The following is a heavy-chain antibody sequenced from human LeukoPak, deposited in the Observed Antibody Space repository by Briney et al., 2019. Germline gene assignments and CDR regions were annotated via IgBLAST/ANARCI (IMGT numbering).Heavy chain of an antibody. V-gene: IGHV3-30*04. CDR2: ISYDGSNK. CDR1: GFTFSSYA. J-gene: IGHJ3*02. Sequence: PGRSLRLSCAASGFTFSSYAMHWVRQAPGKGLEWVAVISYDGSNKYYADSVKGRFTISRDNSKNTLYLQMNSLRAEDTAVYYCARWTEGMALDIWGQGTMVTVSS. D-gene: IGHD5-24*01. CDR3: ARWTEGMALDI.